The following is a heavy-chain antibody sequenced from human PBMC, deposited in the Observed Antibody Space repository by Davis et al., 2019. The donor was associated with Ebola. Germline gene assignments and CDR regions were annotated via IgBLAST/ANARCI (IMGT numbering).Heavy chain of an antibody. CDR2: IRSKANSYAT. D-gene: IGHD3-22*01. Sequence: GESLKISCAASGFTFSGSAMHWVRQASGKGLEWVGRIRSKANSYATAYAASVKGRFTISRDDSKNTAYLQMNSLKTEDTAVYYCTRHVPRYYDSSGQAGWFDPWGQGTLVTVSS. CDR1: GFTFSGSA. V-gene: IGHV3-73*01. J-gene: IGHJ5*02. CDR3: TRHVPRYYDSSGQAGWFDP.